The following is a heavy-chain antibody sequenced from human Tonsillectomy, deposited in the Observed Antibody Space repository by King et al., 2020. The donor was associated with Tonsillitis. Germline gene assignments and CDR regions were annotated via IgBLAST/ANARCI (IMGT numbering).Heavy chain of an antibody. CDR3: ARPSTVTGSWWYFDL. D-gene: IGHD4-11*01. V-gene: IGHV4-59*08. CDR2: IYYSGST. Sequence: QLQESGPGLVKPSETLSLTCTVSGGSISSYYWSWIRQPPGKGLEWIGYIYYSGSTNYNPSLKSRVTISVDTSKNQFSLKLSSVTAADTAVYYCARPSTVTGSWWYFDLWGRGTLVTVSS. CDR1: GGSISSYY. J-gene: IGHJ2*01.